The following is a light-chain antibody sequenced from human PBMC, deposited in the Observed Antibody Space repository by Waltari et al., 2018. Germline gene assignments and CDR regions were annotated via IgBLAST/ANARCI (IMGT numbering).Light chain of an antibody. CDR2: EVT. J-gene: IGLJ1*01. CDR3: CSFTLSRTYV. V-gene: IGLV2-23*02. Sequence: QSALTQPASVSGSPGQSIPISCTGPRSDAGSYNLVSLYPQRPGKAPQLMIYEVTKRPSEISNRFSGSKSGNTASLTISGLQAEDEADYYCCSFTLSRTYVFGSGTKVTVL. CDR1: RSDAGSYNL.